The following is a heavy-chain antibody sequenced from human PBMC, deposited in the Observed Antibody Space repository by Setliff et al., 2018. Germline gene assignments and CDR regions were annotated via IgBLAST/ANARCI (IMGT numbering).Heavy chain of an antibody. Sequence: GASVKVSCKTSGYSFTDYYIHWVRQAPGQGLEWMGRINPNSGATNFAQKFQGRVAMTRDTSTSTAYMDLSRLRSDDTAVYYCARDLYNSGSDYWGQGTLVTVSS. CDR2: INPNSGAT. V-gene: IGHV1-2*06. J-gene: IGHJ4*02. CDR3: ARDLYNSGSDY. D-gene: IGHD6-25*01. CDR1: GYSFTDYY.